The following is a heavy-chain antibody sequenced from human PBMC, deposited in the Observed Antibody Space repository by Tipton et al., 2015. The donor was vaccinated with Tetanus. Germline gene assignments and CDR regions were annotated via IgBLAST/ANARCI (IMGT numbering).Heavy chain of an antibody. Sequence: SLRLSCAASGITFSSYTMNWVRQAPGKGLEWVASISSGSAQIYYADSVEGRFTISRDNSKNSVYLQMSSLRADDTAVYYCARLEEYTYGFDLWGQGTMVTVSS. CDR2: ISSGSAQI. J-gene: IGHJ3*01. V-gene: IGHV3-21*01. D-gene: IGHD1-1*01. CDR3: ARLEEYTYGFDL. CDR1: GITFSSYT.